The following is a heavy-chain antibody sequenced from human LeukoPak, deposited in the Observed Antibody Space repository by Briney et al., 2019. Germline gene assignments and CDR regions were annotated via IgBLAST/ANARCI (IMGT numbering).Heavy chain of an antibody. CDR3: ARAKNDYVWGSYRRDAFDI. V-gene: IGHV1-69*05. J-gene: IGHJ3*02. Sequence: SVKVSCKASGGTFSSYAISWVRQAPGQGLEWMGGIIPIFGTANYAQKFQGRVTITTDESTSTAYMELSSLRSEDTAVYYCARAKNDYVWGSYRRDAFDIWGPGTMVTVSS. CDR2: IIPIFGTA. D-gene: IGHD3-16*02. CDR1: GGTFSSYA.